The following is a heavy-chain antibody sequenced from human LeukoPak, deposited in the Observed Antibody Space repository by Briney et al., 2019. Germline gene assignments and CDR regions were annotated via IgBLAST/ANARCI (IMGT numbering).Heavy chain of an antibody. D-gene: IGHD2-15*01. V-gene: IGHV3-23*01. CDR3: AKVCSGGSCYSFDY. Sequence: PGGSLRLSCAVSGFTFSTYAMSWVRQAPGKGLEWVSAISGSGGSTYYADSVKGRFTISRDNSKNMLYLQITSLRAEDTAVYYCAKVCSGGSCYSFDYWGQGTLVTVSS. J-gene: IGHJ4*02. CDR2: ISGSGGST. CDR1: GFTFSTYA.